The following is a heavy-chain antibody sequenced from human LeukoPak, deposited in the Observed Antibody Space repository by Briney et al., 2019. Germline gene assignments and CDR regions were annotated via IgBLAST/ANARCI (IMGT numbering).Heavy chain of an antibody. V-gene: IGHV3-53*01. CDR3: ARGPVRGVIQL. D-gene: IGHD3-10*01. CDR1: GFTVSSNY. Sequence: SGGSLRLSCAASGFTVSSNYMSWVRQAPGKEVEWVSVIYSGGSTYYADSVKGRFTISRDNSKNPLYLQMNSLRAEDTAVYYCARGPVRGVIQLWGQGTLVTVSS. CDR2: IYSGGST. J-gene: IGHJ4*02.